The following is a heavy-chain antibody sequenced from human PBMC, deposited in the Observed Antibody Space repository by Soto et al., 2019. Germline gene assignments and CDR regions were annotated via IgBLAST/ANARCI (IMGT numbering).Heavy chain of an antibody. CDR3: AKLAYDASGSPNPHFDY. V-gene: IGHV3-30*18. D-gene: IGHD3-22*01. J-gene: IGHJ4*02. Sequence: QVQLVESGGGVVQPGRSLRLSCAASGFTFGSYGMHWVRQAPGKGLEWVAFISYDGSRKYYVDSVKGRFTITRDNSKNTLYLQMNSLRAEDTAVYYCAKLAYDASGSPNPHFDYWGQGTQVNVSS. CDR1: GFTFGSYG. CDR2: ISYDGSRK.